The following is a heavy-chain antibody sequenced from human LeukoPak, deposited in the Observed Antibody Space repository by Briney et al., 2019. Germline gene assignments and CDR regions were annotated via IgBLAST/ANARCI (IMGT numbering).Heavy chain of an antibody. V-gene: IGHV4-39*01. CDR1: GGSISSYY. Sequence: SETLSLTCTVSGGSISSYYWSWIRLPPGQGLEWIGSISYSGSTYYNPSLKSRVTISVDTSKNQFSLKLSSVTAADTAVYYCARHRKDPDWYFDLWGRGTLVTVSS. J-gene: IGHJ2*01. CDR3: ARHRKDPDWYFDL. CDR2: ISYSGST.